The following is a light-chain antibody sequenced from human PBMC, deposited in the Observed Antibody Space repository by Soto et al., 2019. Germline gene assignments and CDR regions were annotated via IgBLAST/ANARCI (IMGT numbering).Light chain of an antibody. Sequence: DIQMTQSPSTLSASVGDRVTITCRASQSISSWLAWYQQKPGKAPKLLIYDDSSLESGVPSRFSGSGSGAEFTLTLSSLQPDDFETYYCQQAGTFGQGTRLEIK. CDR1: QSISSW. CDR2: DDS. V-gene: IGKV1-5*01. J-gene: IGKJ5*01. CDR3: QQAGT.